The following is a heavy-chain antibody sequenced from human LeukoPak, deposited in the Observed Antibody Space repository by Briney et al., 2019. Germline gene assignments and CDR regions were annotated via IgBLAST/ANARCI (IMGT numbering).Heavy chain of an antibody. V-gene: IGHV4-34*01. J-gene: IGHJ4*02. Sequence: PSETLSLXCAVYGGSFSGYYWSWIRQPPGKGLEWIGEINHSGSTNYNPSLKSRVTISVDTSKDQFSLKLSSVTAADTAVYYCAGAQSSDRDYWGQGTLVTVSS. D-gene: IGHD3-22*01. CDR2: INHSGST. CDR1: GGSFSGYY. CDR3: AGAQSSDRDY.